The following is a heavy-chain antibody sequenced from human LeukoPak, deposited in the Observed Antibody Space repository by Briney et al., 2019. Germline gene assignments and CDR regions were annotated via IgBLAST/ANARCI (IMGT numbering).Heavy chain of an antibody. J-gene: IGHJ3*02. CDR2: ISWNSGRI. CDR3: AKEDRSVGYYCGAFDI. CDR1: GFAFNDYS. V-gene: IGHV3-9*01. Sequence: QPGGSLTLSCAGSGFAFNDYSIHWVRQAPGEGLEWVSGISWNSGRINYADSVTGRFTISRDNAKNYLYLQMNSLRPEDTALYYCAKEDRSVGYYCGAFDIWGRGTMVTVSS. D-gene: IGHD3-22*01.